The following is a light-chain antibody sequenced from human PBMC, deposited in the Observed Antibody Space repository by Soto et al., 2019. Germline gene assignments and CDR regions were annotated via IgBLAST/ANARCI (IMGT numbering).Light chain of an antibody. Sequence: DIVMTQSPDSLAVSLGERATINCKSSQSVLYSSNNKNYLAWYQQKPGQPPKLLIFWASTRESGAPDRFSGSGSGTDFTLTISSLQAEDVAVYFCQHYYNIPFTFGGGTKVEIK. J-gene: IGKJ4*01. V-gene: IGKV4-1*01. CDR2: WAS. CDR1: QSVLYSSNNKNY. CDR3: QHYYNIPFT.